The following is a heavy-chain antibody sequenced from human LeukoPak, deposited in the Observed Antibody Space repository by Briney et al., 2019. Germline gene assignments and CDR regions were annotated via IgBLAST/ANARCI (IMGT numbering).Heavy chain of an antibody. J-gene: IGHJ5*02. V-gene: IGHV3-21*01. CDR3: ARDWRKWFDP. CDR1: GFTFSDYS. Sequence: KTGGSLRLSCAASGFTFSDYSMDWVRQAPGKGLEWVSSISSSSNYIYYADSVRGRFTISRDNGKNSVYLQMNSLRVEDTAVYYCARDWRKWFDPWGQGTLVTVSS. CDR2: ISSSSNYI.